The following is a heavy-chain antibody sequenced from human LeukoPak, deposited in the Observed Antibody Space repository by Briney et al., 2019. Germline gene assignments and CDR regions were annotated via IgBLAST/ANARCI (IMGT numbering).Heavy chain of an antibody. CDR3: ARGGYSSGRGTYYYYGMGV. D-gene: IGHD6-19*01. Sequence: GGSLRLSCVASGFTFNNYAMSWVRQAPGKGLEWVSSISSSSSYIYYADSVKGRFTISRDNAKNSLYLQMNSLRAEDTAVYYCARGGYSSGRGTYYYYGMGVWGQGTTVTVSS. CDR2: ISSSSSYI. V-gene: IGHV3-21*01. J-gene: IGHJ6*02. CDR1: GFTFNNYA.